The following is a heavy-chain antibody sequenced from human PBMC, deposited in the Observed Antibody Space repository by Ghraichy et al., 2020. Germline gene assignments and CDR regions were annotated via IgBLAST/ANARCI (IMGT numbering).Heavy chain of an antibody. CDR1: GFTFSNYA. CDR3: AREGGNYCSGGSCSRAFDH. Sequence: GGSLRLSCAASGFTFSNYAMDWVRQAPGKGLEWLSYITSSGSSIYYADSVKGRFTISRDKVKNSLYLQMSSLRDEDTAVYYCAREGGNYCSGGSCSRAFDHWGQGTLVTVSS. D-gene: IGHD2-15*01. V-gene: IGHV3-48*02. CDR2: ITSSGSSI. J-gene: IGHJ4*02.